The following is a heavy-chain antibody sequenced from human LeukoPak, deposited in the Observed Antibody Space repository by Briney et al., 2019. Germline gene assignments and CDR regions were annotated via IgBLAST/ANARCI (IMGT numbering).Heavy chain of an antibody. CDR1: GYTFTSYD. J-gene: IGHJ5*02. CDR2: MNPNSGNT. CDR3: AGGWVNCSGGSCYSSWFDP. V-gene: IGHV1-8*01. Sequence: ASVTVSCMASGYTFTSYDINWVRQATGQGLEWMGWMNPNSGNTGYAQKLQGRVTMTRNTSISTAYMELSSLRSEDTAVYYCAGGWVNCSGGSCYSSWFDPWGQGTLVTVSS. D-gene: IGHD2-15*01.